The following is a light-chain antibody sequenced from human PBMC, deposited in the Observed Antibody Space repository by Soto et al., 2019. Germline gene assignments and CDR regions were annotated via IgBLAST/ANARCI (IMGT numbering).Light chain of an antibody. Sequence: QSALTQPPSASGSPGQSVTISCTGTSSDVGGYHYVSWYQQHPGKAPKLMIYEVSKRPSGVPDRISGSKSGNTASLTVSGLQAEDEADYYCNSYGGSNYLVFGGGTKLTVL. V-gene: IGLV2-8*01. CDR3: NSYGGSNYLV. CDR1: SSDVGGYHY. J-gene: IGLJ2*01. CDR2: EVS.